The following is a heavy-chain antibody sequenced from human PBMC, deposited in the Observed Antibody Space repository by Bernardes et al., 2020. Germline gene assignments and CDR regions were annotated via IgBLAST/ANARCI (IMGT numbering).Heavy chain of an antibody. CDR3: AHSLYYYDSSGQDAFDI. CDR2: IYWDDDK. Sequence: SGSTLLKPTQTLTLTCTFSGFSLSTSGVGVGWIRQPPGKALEWLALIYWDDDKRYSPSLKSRLTITKDTSKNQVVLTMTNMDPVDTATYYCAHSLYYYDSSGQDAFDIWGQGTMVTVSS. V-gene: IGHV2-5*02. D-gene: IGHD3-22*01. J-gene: IGHJ3*02. CDR1: GFSLSTSGVG.